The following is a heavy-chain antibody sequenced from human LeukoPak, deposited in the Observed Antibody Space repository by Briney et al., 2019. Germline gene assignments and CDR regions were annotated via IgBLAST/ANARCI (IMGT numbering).Heavy chain of an antibody. CDR1: GGSISSYY. D-gene: IGHD2-21*01. Sequence: PSETLSLTCTVSGGSISSYYWSWLRQPPGKGLEWIGYIYYSGSTNYNPSLKSRVTISVDTSKNQFSLKLSSVTAADTAVYYCARDLTPGRYWGQGTLVTVSS. V-gene: IGHV4-59*01. CDR2: IYYSGST. J-gene: IGHJ4*02. CDR3: ARDLTPGRY.